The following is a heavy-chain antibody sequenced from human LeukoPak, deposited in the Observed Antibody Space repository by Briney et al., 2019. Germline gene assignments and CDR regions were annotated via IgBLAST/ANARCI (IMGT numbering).Heavy chain of an antibody. CDR3: AKDRTVVYSSSWYYYDY. CDR2: ISYDGSNK. Sequence: GGPLRLSCAASGLTFSNYWMSWVRQAPGKGLEWVAVISYDGSNKYYADSVKGRFTISRDNSKNTLYLQMNSLRAEDTAVYYCAKDRTVVYSSSWYYYDYWGQGTLVTVSS. V-gene: IGHV3-30*18. CDR1: GLTFSNYW. J-gene: IGHJ4*02. D-gene: IGHD6-13*01.